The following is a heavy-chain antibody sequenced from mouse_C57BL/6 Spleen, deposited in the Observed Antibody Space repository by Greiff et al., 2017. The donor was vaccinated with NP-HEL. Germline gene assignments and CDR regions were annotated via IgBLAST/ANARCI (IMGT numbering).Heavy chain of an antibody. CDR1: GYTFTDYY. J-gene: IGHJ4*01. Sequence: VQLQQSGPELVKPGASVKISCKASGYTFTDYYMNWVKQSHGKSLEWIGDINPNNGGTSYNQKFKGKATLTVDKSSSTAYMELRSLTSEDSAVYYCARRSNYAYAMDYWGQGTSVTVSS. V-gene: IGHV1-26*01. CDR3: ARRSNYAYAMDY. CDR2: INPNNGGT. D-gene: IGHD2-5*01.